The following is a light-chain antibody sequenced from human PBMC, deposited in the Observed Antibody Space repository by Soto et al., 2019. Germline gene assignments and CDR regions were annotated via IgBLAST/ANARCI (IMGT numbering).Light chain of an antibody. Sequence: DLQMTQSPSTLSASVGDRVTITCRASQSISSWLAWYQQKPGKAPKLLIYDASSLESGVPSRFSGSGSGTEFTLTISSLQPDDFATYYCQQYNTHAFGGGTKVEIK. CDR2: DAS. CDR3: QQYNTHA. J-gene: IGKJ4*01. CDR1: QSISSW. V-gene: IGKV1-5*01.